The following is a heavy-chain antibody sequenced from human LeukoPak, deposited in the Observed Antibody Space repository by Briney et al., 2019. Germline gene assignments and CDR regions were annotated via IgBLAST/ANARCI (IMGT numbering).Heavy chain of an antibody. D-gene: IGHD3-3*02. CDR3: AKDIEHFFDY. V-gene: IGHV3-30*18. CDR2: ISYDGSNK. CDR1: GFTFSSYG. Sequence: GGSLRLSCAASGFTFSSYGMHWVRQAPGKGLEWVAVISYDGSNKYYADSVKGRFTISRDNSKNTLYLQMNSLRAEDTAVYYCAKDIEHFFDYWGQGTLVTVSS. J-gene: IGHJ4*02.